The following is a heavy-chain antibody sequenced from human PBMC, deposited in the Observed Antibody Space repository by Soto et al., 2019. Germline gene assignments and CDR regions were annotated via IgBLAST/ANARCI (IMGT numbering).Heavy chain of an antibody. J-gene: IGHJ4*02. CDR2: TNPNSGDT. CDR3: AMGINTVTTSCLFSFDY. D-gene: IGHD4-17*01. Sequence: QVQLVQSGAEVKKPGASVKVSCKASGYTFTGHYMHWVRQAPGQGLEWMGWTNPNSGDTNYAQKFQGRVNMTRDPSISTVYKELSRMTSDDPAVYYCAMGINTVTTSCLFSFDYWGQGTLVTVSS. V-gene: IGHV1-2*02. CDR1: GYTFTGHY.